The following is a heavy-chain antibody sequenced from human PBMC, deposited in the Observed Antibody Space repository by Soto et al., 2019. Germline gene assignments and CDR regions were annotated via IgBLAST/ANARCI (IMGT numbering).Heavy chain of an antibody. J-gene: IGHJ6*02. Sequence: GSSVKLCCKASGYTFTRYAMHWVRQAPGQRLEWMGWINAGNGNTKYSQKFQGRVTITRDTSASTAYMELSSLRSEDTAVYYCARALLYDFLSARWYYYYGMDVWGQGTTVTVSS. D-gene: IGHD3-3*01. CDR3: ARALLYDFLSARWYYYYGMDV. CDR1: GYTFTRYA. V-gene: IGHV1-3*01. CDR2: INAGNGNT.